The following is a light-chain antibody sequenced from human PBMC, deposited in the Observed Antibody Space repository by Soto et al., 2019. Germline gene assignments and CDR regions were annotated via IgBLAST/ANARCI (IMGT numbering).Light chain of an antibody. J-gene: IGKJ3*01. V-gene: IGKV3-15*01. CDR1: QSVSSS. CDR2: GAS. CDR3: QQYNNWPPFT. Sequence: EIVMTQSPATLSVSPGERVTLSCRASQSVSSSLAWYQQKPGQAPRLLIYGASTMATGIPAWFSGSGSGTEFTLTISSLQLEDFAFYYCQQYNNWPPFTFGPGTKVDIK.